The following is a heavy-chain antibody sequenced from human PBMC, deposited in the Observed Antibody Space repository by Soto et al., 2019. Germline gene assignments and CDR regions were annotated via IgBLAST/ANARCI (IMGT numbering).Heavy chain of an antibody. D-gene: IGHD5-12*01. CDR2: IVVGSGNT. Sequence: ASVKVSCKASGFTFTSSATQWVRQARGQRLEWIGWIVVGSGNTNYAQKFQERVTITRDMSTSTAYMELSSLRSEDTAVYYCAAVSWFWSPPDVDIVATDAGDYWGQGTLVTVSS. J-gene: IGHJ4*02. V-gene: IGHV1-58*02. CDR3: AAVSWFWSPPDVDIVATDAGDY. CDR1: GFTFTSSA.